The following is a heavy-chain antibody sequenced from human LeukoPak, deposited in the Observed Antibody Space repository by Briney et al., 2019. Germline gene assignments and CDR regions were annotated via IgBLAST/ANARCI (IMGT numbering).Heavy chain of an antibody. D-gene: IGHD3-10*01. CDR2: IIPIFGTA. CDR1: GGTFSSYA. V-gene: IGHV1-69*01. J-gene: IGHJ5*02. Sequence: GASVKVSCKASGGTFSSYAISWVRQAPGQGLEWMGGIIPIFGTAIYAQKFQGRVTITADESTSTAYMELSSLRSEDTAVYYCARDRRFGGLYDPWGQGTLVTVSS. CDR3: ARDRRFGGLYDP.